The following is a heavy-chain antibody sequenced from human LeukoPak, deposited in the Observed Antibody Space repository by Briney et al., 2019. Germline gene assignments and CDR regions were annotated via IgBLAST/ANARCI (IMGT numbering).Heavy chain of an antibody. CDR1: GFTFSSYA. CDR3: ASDYGDYGVIYYYGMDV. D-gene: IGHD4-17*01. CDR2: ISYDGSNK. Sequence: GRSLRLSCAASGFTFSSYAMHWVRQAPGKGLEWVAVISYDGSNKYYADSVKGRFTISRDNSKNTLYLQMNSPRAEDTAVYYCASDYGDYGVIYYYGMDVWGKGTTVTVSS. J-gene: IGHJ6*04. V-gene: IGHV3-30*04.